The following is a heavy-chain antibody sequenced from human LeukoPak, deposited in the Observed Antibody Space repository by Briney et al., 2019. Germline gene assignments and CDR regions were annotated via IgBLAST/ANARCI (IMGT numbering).Heavy chain of an antibody. CDR2: IYTSGST. CDR3: ARGSTIFGVAQYYFDY. J-gene: IGHJ4*02. D-gene: IGHD3-3*01. CDR1: GGSISSSNW. V-gene: IGHV4-61*02. Sequence: SETLSLTCAVSGGSISSSNWWSWIRQPAGKGLEWIGRIYTSGSTNYNPSLKSRVTISVDTSKNQFSLKLSSVTAADTAVYYCARGSTIFGVAQYYFDYWGQGTLVTVSS.